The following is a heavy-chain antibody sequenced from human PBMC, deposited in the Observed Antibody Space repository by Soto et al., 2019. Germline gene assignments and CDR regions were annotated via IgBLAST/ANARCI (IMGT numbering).Heavy chain of an antibody. CDR3: AKDSGGYDSYYYYGMDV. V-gene: IGHV3-43*01. D-gene: IGHD5-12*01. CDR2: ISWDGGST. J-gene: IGHJ6*02. Sequence: GGSLRLSCAASGFTFDDYTMHWVRQAPGKGLEWVSLISWDGGSTYYADSVKGRFTISRDNSKNSLYLQMNSLRTEDTALYYCAKDSGGYDSYYYYGMDVWGQGTTVTVSS. CDR1: GFTFDDYT.